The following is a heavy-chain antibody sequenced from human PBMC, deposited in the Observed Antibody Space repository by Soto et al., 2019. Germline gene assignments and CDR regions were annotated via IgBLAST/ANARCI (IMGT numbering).Heavy chain of an antibody. V-gene: IGHV1-3*01. Sequence: ASVKVSCKASGYNFTSYAMHWVRQAPGKRLEWMGWINVGNCNTKYSQMFQGRVTITRDTSASTAYMELSSLRSEDAAVYYCARDTSSSGFDYYYYYYMDVWCKGTTVTVSS. CDR3: ARDTSSSGFDYYYYYYMDV. CDR1: GYNFTSYA. D-gene: IGHD6-6*01. CDR2: INVGNCNT. J-gene: IGHJ6*03.